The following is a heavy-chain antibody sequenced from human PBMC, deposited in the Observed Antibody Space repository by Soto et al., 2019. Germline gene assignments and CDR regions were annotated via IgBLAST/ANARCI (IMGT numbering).Heavy chain of an antibody. D-gene: IGHD6-13*01. CDR2: ISGSGGST. CDR3: AKRGGSSWYDYYYYGMDV. V-gene: IGHV3-23*01. CDR1: GFTFSSYA. J-gene: IGHJ6*02. Sequence: PGGSLRLSCAASGFTFSSYAMSWVRQAPGKGLEWVSAISGSGGSTYYADSVKGRFTISRDNSKNTLYLQMNSLRAEDTAVYYWAKRGGSSWYDYYYYGMDVWGQGTTVTVSS.